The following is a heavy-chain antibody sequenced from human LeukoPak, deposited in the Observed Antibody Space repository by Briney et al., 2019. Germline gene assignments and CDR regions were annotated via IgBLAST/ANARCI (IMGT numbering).Heavy chain of an antibody. Sequence: KAGESLKISCTGSGYRFTSYWIGWVRQMPGKGLEWMGIVYPGDSDSRYSPSFQGQVTISADKSLSTAYLQWSSLKASDTAIYYCARQPYGSWSYGVDVWGKGTTVTVSS. CDR2: VYPGDSDS. D-gene: IGHD3-10*01. J-gene: IGHJ6*04. CDR3: ARQPYGSWSYGVDV. CDR1: GYRFTSYW. V-gene: IGHV5-51*01.